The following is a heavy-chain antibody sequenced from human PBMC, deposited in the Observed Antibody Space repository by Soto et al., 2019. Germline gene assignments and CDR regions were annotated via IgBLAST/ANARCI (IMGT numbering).Heavy chain of an antibody. J-gene: IGHJ4*02. CDR3: ARDRDGNLDY. CDR1: GYTFSSFG. D-gene: IGHD3-10*01. V-gene: IGHV1-18*01. Sequence: QIQLVQSEAEVKKPGASVKVSCKASGYTFSSFGFSWMRQAPGQGLEWMGWIYIDDTKYAQNFQGRVNMTPDTSTSTVYMELRSLRSDDTAVYYCARDRDGNLDYWGQGTPVTVSS. CDR2: IYIDDT.